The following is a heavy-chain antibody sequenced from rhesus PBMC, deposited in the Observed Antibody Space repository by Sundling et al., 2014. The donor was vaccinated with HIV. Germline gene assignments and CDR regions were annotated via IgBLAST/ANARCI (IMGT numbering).Heavy chain of an antibody. Sequence: VQLVQSGGGLVQPGGSLRLSCVASGFTFSSYSMQWIQQTPGKGLEWVSAIGAGGDTYYTDAVKGRFTISRDNAKNSLYLQMNSLRAEDTAVYYCARDFGLDSWGQGVVVTVSS. CDR2: IGAGGDT. CDR1: GFTFSSYS. J-gene: IGHJ6*01. CDR3: ARDFGLDS. V-gene: IGHV3-72*01.